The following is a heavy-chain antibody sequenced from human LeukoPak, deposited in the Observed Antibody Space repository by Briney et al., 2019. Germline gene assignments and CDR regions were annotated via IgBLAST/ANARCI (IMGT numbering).Heavy chain of an antibody. D-gene: IGHD5-18*01. Sequence: PSETLSLTCAVYGGSFSGYYWSWVRQPPGKGLEWIGEINHSGSNNYNASLKSRVTISVDTSKNQFSLKLSSVTAADTAVYYCARGGYRRTKPLYWGQGTLVTVSS. V-gene: IGHV4-34*01. J-gene: IGHJ4*02. CDR1: GGSFSGYY. CDR3: ARGGYRRTKPLY. CDR2: INHSGSN.